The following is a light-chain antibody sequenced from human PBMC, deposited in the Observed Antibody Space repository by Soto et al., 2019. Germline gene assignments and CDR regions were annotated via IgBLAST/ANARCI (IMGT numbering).Light chain of an antibody. CDR2: EGS. CDR1: SSDVGSYNL. J-gene: IGLJ2*01. Sequence: QSALTQPASVSGSPGQSITISCTGTSSDVGSYNLVSWYQHHPGKAPKLMIYEGSKRPSGVSNRFSGSKSGNTASLTISGLQAEDEADYYCSSYTSSSPVVFGGGTKLTVL. CDR3: SSYTSSSPVV. V-gene: IGLV2-14*02.